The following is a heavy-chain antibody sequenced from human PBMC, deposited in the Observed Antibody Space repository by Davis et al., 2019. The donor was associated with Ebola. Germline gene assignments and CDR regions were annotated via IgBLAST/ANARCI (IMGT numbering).Heavy chain of an antibody. CDR2: ISAYNGNT. CDR3: ARDWATTVTTANYFQH. Sequence: AASVKVSCKASGYTFTSYGISWVRQAPGQGLEWMGWISAYNGNTNYARKLQGRVTMTTDTSTSTAYMELRSLRSDDTAVYYCARDWATTVTTANYFQHWGQGTLVTVSS. CDR1: GYTFTSYG. V-gene: IGHV1-18*01. J-gene: IGHJ1*01. D-gene: IGHD4-17*01.